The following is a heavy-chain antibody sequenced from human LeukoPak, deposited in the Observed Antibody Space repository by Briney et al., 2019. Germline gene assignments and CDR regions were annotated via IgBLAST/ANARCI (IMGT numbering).Heavy chain of an antibody. CDR3: AKGYYGSGSYGWFDY. CDR1: VFTFTTYW. V-gene: IGHV3-23*01. Sequence: GGSLRLSCAASVFTFTTYWMSWVRQAPGKGLEWVSTISGSGDRTYYADSVKGRFTISRDNSKNTLFLQMNSLRAEDTAVYYCAKGYYGSGSYGWFDYWGQGTLVTVSS. CDR2: ISGSGDRT. J-gene: IGHJ4*02. D-gene: IGHD3-10*01.